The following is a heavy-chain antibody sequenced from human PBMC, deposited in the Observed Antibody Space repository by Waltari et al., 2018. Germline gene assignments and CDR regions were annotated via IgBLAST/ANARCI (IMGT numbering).Heavy chain of an antibody. CDR1: GGSISSYY. CDR3: AREVYSSSWYVDP. V-gene: IGHV4-59*01. CDR2: IYYSGST. D-gene: IGHD6-13*01. Sequence: QVQLQESGPGLVKPSETLSLTCTVSGGSISSYYWSWIRQPPGKGLEWIGYIYYSGSTNYNPSLKSRVTISVDTSKNQFSLKLSSVTAADTAVYYCAREVYSSSWYVDPWGQGTLVTVSS. J-gene: IGHJ5*02.